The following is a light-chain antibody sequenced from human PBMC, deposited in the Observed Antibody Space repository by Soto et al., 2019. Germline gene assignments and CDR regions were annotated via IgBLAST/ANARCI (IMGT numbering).Light chain of an antibody. Sequence: QSALTQPASVSGSPGQTITISCTGTSSDVGSYNLVSWYQQLPGTAPKLMIYEDTKRPSGLSDRFSGSKSGNTASLTISGLQAEDEADYYCCSYAGSSTWVFGGGTKVTVL. V-gene: IGLV2-23*01. CDR2: EDT. J-gene: IGLJ3*02. CDR1: SSDVGSYNL. CDR3: CSYAGSSTWV.